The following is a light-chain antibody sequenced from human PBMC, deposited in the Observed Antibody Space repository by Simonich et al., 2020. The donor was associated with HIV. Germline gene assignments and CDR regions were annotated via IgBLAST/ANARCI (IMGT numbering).Light chain of an antibody. J-gene: IGLJ3*02. Sequence: QSVLTQPPSVSGAPGQRVTISCSGSSSNIGSNNVNWYQQLPGTAPKLHSFRNNQRPSGVPDRFSGSKSGTSASLAISGLRSEDEADYYCAAWDDSLSGRVFGGGTKLTVL. CDR3: AAWDDSLSGRV. CDR1: SSNIGSNN. V-gene: IGLV1-47*01. CDR2: RNN.